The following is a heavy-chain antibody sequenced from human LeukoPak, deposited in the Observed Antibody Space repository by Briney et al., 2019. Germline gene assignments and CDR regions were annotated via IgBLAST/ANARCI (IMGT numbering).Heavy chain of an antibody. J-gene: IGHJ5*02. CDR3: ARVGWGNVAAYPNWLDP. CDR2: IFHNGNT. Sequence: KPSETLSLTCTVSGGSISSNSHYWGWIRQPPGTGLEWTANIFHNGNTAYNPSLKRRVTISIDTSQNQLSLRLSSVTAADTAVYYCARVGWGNVAAYPNWLDPWGQGTVVTVSS. CDR1: GGSISSNSHY. D-gene: IGHD3-16*01. V-gene: IGHV4-39*07.